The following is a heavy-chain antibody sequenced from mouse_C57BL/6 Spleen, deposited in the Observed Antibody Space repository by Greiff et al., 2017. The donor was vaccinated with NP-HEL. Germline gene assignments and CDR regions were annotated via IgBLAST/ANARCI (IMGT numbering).Heavy chain of an antibody. Sequence: EVQLVESEGGLVQPGSSMKLSCTASGFTFSDYYMAWVRQVPEKGLEWVANINYDGSSTYYLDSLKSRFIISRDNAKNILYLQMSSLKSEDTATYYCARGGTAYYGNYFDYWGQGTTLTVSS. D-gene: IGHD2-10*01. J-gene: IGHJ2*01. CDR1: GFTFSDYY. CDR2: INYDGSST. V-gene: IGHV5-16*01. CDR3: ARGGTAYYGNYFDY.